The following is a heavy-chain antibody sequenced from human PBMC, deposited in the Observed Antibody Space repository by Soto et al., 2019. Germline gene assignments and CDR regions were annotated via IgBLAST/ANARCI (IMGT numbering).Heavy chain of an antibody. D-gene: IGHD5-12*01. V-gene: IGHV3-30*18. CDR2: ISNDGSEK. Sequence: QVQLVESGGGVVQPGRSLTLSCAASGFRFRTYGMHWVRQAPGKGLEWVAVISNDGSEKYFADSVKGRFAISRDNSMNTLFLQMDSLRDEDTAVYYCAKYVDYSGWNVPFDPWGQATLVIVSS. CDR1: GFRFRTYG. J-gene: IGHJ5*02. CDR3: AKYVDYSGWNVPFDP.